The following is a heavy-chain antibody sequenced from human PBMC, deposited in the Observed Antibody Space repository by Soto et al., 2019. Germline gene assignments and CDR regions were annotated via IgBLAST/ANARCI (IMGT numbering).Heavy chain of an antibody. Sequence: PSETLSLTCAVSGGSISSGGYSWSWFRQPPGKGLEWIGYMYHSGSTYYNPSLKSRVTISIDRSKNQFSLKLSSVTAADTAVYYCARGQVVAAQHWGPGTLVNLSS. CDR2: MYHSGST. V-gene: IGHV4-30-2*01. CDR1: GGSISSGGYS. CDR3: ARGQVVAAQH. J-gene: IGHJ4*02. D-gene: IGHD2-15*01.